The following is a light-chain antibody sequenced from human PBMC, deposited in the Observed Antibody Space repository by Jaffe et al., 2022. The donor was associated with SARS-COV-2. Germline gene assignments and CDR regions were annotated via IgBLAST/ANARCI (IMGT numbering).Light chain of an antibody. J-gene: IGLJ3*02. V-gene: IGLV2-11*01. Sequence: QSALTQPPSVSGSPGQSVAISCIGTSSDVGGYNYVTWYQQHPGKAPKLIIFDVSKRPSGVPDRFSGSKSGNTASLTISGLQAEDEADYYCFSYAGNYNPWVFGGGTKLTVL. CDR3: FSYAGNYNPWV. CDR1: SSDVGGYNY. CDR2: DVS.